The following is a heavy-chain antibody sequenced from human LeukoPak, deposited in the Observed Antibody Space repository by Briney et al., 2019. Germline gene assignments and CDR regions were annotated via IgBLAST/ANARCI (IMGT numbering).Heavy chain of an antibody. CDR3: ARDRGSSGYHDY. J-gene: IGHJ4*02. V-gene: IGHV3-23*01. Sequence: GGSLRLSCAASGFTFSSYAMSWVRQAPGKGLEWVSAISGSGGSTYYADSVKGRFTISRDNAKNTLYLPMNSLRAEDTAVYYCARDRGSSGYHDYWGQGTLVTVSS. CDR2: ISGSGGST. CDR1: GFTFSSYA. D-gene: IGHD3-22*01.